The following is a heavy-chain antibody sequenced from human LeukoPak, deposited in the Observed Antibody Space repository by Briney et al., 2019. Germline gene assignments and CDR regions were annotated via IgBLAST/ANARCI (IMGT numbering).Heavy chain of an antibody. CDR3: ARDSPGIAVAGTVDY. V-gene: IGHV1-69*04. D-gene: IGHD6-19*01. Sequence: GASVKASCKASGGTFSSYAISWVRQAPGQGLEWMGRIIPILGIANYAQKFQGRVTITADKSTSTAYMELSSLRSEDTAVYYCARDSPGIAVAGTVDYWGQGTLVTVSS. CDR2: IIPILGIA. J-gene: IGHJ4*02. CDR1: GGTFSSYA.